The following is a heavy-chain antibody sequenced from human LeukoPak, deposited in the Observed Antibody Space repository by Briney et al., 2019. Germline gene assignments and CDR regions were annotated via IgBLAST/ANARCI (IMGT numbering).Heavy chain of an antibody. J-gene: IGHJ4*02. D-gene: IGHD6-19*01. CDR1: GFSLSTSGMC. V-gene: IGHV2-70*01. CDR2: IDWDDDK. CDR3: ARSAKGSGWYYFDY. Sequence: ESGPTLVNPSQTLTLTCTFSGFSLSTSGMCVSWIRQPPGKALEWLALIDWDDDKYYSTSLKTRLTISKDTSKNQVVLTMTNMDPVDTATYYCARSAKGSGWYYFDYWGQGTLVTASS.